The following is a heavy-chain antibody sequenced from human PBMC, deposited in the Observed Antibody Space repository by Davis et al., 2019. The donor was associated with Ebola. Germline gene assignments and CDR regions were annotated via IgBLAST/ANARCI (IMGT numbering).Heavy chain of an antibody. V-gene: IGHV3-30*02. D-gene: IGHD2/OR15-2a*01. Sequence: GESLKISCAASGFTLSSYGMHWVRQAPGKGLEWVAFIRNDGSNKYYGASVKGRFTISRDDSKNMASLQMNSLKTEDTAVYYCTLRATWGQGILVTVSS. J-gene: IGHJ5*02. CDR1: GFTLSSYG. CDR3: TLRAT. CDR2: IRNDGSNK.